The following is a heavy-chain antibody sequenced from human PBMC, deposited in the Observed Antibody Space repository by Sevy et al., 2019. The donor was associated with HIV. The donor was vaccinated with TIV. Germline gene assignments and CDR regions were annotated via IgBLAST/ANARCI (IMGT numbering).Heavy chain of an antibody. V-gene: IGHV4-39*01. D-gene: IGHD3-3*01. J-gene: IGHJ5*02. Sequence: SETLSLTCTVSGGSISSSSYYWGWIRQPPGKGLEWIGSIYYSGSTYYNPSLKSRVTISVDTSKNQFSLKLGSVTAADTAVYYCARHPTYYDFWSGYWHWFDPWGQGTLVTVSS. CDR3: ARHPTYYDFWSGYWHWFDP. CDR2: IYYSGST. CDR1: GGSISSSSYY.